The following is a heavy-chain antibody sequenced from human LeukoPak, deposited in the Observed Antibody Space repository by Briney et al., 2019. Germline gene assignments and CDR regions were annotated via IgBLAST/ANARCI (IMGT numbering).Heavy chain of an antibody. Sequence: GGSLRLSCAASGFTFSSYGMHWVRQAPGKGLEWVAVIWYDGSNKYYADSAKGRFTISRDNSENTLYLQMNSLRAEDTAVYYCARSGNYGDTDYFDYWGQGTLVTVSS. J-gene: IGHJ4*02. D-gene: IGHD4-17*01. CDR1: GFTFSSYG. CDR2: IWYDGSNK. V-gene: IGHV3-33*01. CDR3: ARSGNYGDTDYFDY.